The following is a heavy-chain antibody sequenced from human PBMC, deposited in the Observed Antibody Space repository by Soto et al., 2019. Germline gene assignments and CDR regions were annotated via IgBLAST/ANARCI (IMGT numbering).Heavy chain of an antibody. J-gene: IGHJ4*02. CDR1: GYTFTSYD. CDR3: ARRAETNGWNGFGADKYYFDF. CDR2: MNPSTGNS. Sequence: ASVKVSCKASGYTFTSYDIYWVRQATGQGLEWMGWMNPSTGNSSYAQKLQGRVTMTSDTSINTAHMELSSLRSEDTAVYYCARRAETNGWNGFGADKYYFDFWGQGTLVTVSS. V-gene: IGHV1-8*01. D-gene: IGHD1-1*01.